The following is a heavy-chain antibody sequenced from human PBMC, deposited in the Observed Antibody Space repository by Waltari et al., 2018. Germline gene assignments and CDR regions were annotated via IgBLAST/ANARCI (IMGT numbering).Heavy chain of an antibody. CDR2: IYYSGST. V-gene: IGHV4-39*01. CDR1: GGSISSSSYY. CDR3: ATKRESSASGFDY. J-gene: IGHJ4*02. Sequence: QLQLQESGPGLVKPSETLSFTCTVSGGSISSSSYYWGWIRQPPGKGLVWIGSIYYSGSTYYNPSLKRRVTISVDTSKNQFSLKLSSVTAADTAVYYCATKRESSASGFDYWGQGTLVTVSS. D-gene: IGHD6-19*01.